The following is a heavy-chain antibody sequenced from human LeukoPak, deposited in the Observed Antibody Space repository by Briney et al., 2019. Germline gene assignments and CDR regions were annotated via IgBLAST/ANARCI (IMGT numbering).Heavy chain of an antibody. J-gene: IGHJ6*03. CDR3: ARDTGYCSSTSCYTGAVGYYYYYMDV. D-gene: IGHD2-2*02. V-gene: IGHV1-46*01. CDR1: GYTFTSYY. Sequence: ASVKVSCKASGYTFTSYYMHWVRQAPGQGLEWMGIINPSGGSTSYAQKLQGRVTMTRDMSTSTVYMELSSLRSEDTAVYYCARDTGYCSSTSCYTGAVGYYYYYMDVWGKGTTVTVSS. CDR2: INPSGGST.